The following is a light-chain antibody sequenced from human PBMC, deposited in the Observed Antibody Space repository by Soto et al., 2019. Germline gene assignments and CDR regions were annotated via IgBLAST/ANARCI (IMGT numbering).Light chain of an antibody. CDR3: QQYGSSPFT. CDR2: GAS. J-gene: IGKJ3*01. Sequence: EIVLTQSPGTLSLSPGERATLSCRASQSVSSNYLAWYQQKPGQAPRLLISGASSRATGIPDRFSGSGSGTDFTLTISRLEPDDLAVYYCQQYGSSPFTFGPGTKVDLK. V-gene: IGKV3-20*01. CDR1: QSVSSNY.